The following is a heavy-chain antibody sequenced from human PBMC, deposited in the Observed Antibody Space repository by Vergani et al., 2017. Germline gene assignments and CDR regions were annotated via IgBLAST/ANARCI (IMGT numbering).Heavy chain of an antibody. CDR2: IYYSGST. CDR3: ARGDYDWRIDP. CDR1: GGSISSYY. D-gene: IGHD5-12*01. V-gene: IGHV4-59*01. Sequence: QVQLQESGPGLVKPSETLSLTCTVSGGSISSYYWSWIRQRPGKGLEWIGYIYYSGSTNYNPPHKSRVTISVDTSKNQFSLKLSSVTAADTAVYYCARGDYDWRIDPWGQGTLVTVSS. J-gene: IGHJ5*02.